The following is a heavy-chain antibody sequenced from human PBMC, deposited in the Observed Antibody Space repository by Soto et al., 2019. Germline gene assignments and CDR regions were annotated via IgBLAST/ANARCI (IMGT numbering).Heavy chain of an antibody. V-gene: IGHV4-34*01. CDR2: INHSGST. CDR3: AITVVTPREYFQH. Sequence: QVQLQQWGAGLLKHSETLSLTCAVYGGSFSGYYWSWIRQPPGKGLEWIGVINHSGSTNYNPSLKSRVTISVDTSKNQFSLKLSSVTAADTAVYYCAITVVTPREYFQHWCQGTLVTVSS. D-gene: IGHD2-21*02. J-gene: IGHJ1*01. CDR1: GGSFSGYY.